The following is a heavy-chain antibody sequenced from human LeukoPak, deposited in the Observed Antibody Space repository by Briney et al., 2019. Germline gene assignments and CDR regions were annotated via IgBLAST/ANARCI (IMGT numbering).Heavy chain of an antibody. CDR1: GFTFSSYA. J-gene: IGHJ4*02. D-gene: IGHD3-22*01. CDR3: ARGGDYYYDSSGYYSPVDY. CDR2: TSYDGSNK. V-gene: IGHV3-30*04. Sequence: GRSLRLSCAASGFTFSSYAMHWVRQAPGKGLEWVAVTSYDGSNKYYADSVKGRFTISRDNSKNTLYLQMNSLRAEDTAVYYCARGGDYYYDSSGYYSPVDYWGQGTLVTVSS.